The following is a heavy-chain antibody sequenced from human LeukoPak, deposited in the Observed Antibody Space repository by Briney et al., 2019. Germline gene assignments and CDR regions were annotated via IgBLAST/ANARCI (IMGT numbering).Heavy chain of an antibody. J-gene: IGHJ1*01. CDR2: IRGSGGST. CDR1: GFTFSSYA. CDR3: AKDLQWLVGYFQH. Sequence: PGGSLRLSCAASGFTFSSYAMSWVRQAPGKGLEWVSAIRGSGGSTYYADSVKGRFTISRDNSKNTLYLQMNSLRAEDTAVYYCAKDLQWLVGYFQHWGQGTLVTVSS. D-gene: IGHD6-19*01. V-gene: IGHV3-23*01.